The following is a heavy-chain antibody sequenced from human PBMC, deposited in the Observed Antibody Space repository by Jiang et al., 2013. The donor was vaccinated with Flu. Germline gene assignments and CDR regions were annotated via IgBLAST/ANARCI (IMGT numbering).Heavy chain of an antibody. V-gene: IGHV1-24*01. J-gene: IGHJ4*02. Sequence: GETIYAQKFQGRVTMTEDTSTDTAYMELSSLRSEDTAVYYCATPGWELLHYFDYWGQGTLVTVSS. CDR3: ATPGWELLHYFDY. D-gene: IGHD1-26*01. CDR2: GET.